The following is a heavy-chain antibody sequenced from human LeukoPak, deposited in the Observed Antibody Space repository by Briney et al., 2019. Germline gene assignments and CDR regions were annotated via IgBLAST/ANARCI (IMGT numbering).Heavy chain of an antibody. J-gene: IGHJ5*02. Sequence: GGSLRLSCAASGFTFSDYYMTWVRQAPGKGLEWVGRIKSKTDGGTTDYAAPVKGRFTISRGDSRNTLYLQMNSLKTEDTAVYYCTTPFYYGSGSYGSAWFDPWGQGTLVTVSS. CDR3: TTPFYYGSGSYGSAWFDP. D-gene: IGHD3-10*01. CDR2: IKSKTDGGTT. V-gene: IGHV3-15*01. CDR1: GFTFSDYY.